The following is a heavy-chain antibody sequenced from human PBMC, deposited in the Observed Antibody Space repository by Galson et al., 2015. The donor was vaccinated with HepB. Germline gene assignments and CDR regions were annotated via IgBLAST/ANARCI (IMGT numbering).Heavy chain of an antibody. CDR3: TRRGYRFYYYDTDV. V-gene: IGHV3-49*03. Sequence: SLRLSCAGSGFTFGDYPMSWFRQAPGKGLEWVGFIRSKAFGGTTEYAASVKGRFAISRDDSKSIAYLQMNSLKTEDTAVYYCTRRGYRFYYYDTDVWGQGTTVTVSS. CDR1: GFTFGDYP. D-gene: IGHD5-12*01. CDR2: IRSKAFGGTT. J-gene: IGHJ6*02.